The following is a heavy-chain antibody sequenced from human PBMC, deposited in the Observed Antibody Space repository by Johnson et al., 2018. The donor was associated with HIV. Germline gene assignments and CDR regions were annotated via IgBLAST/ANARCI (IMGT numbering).Heavy chain of an antibody. CDR2: ISFDGNLK. CDR1: GLSFSNFG. Sequence: HVQLVESGGGVVQPGKSLTLSCVGSGLSFSNFGIHWVRQAPGKGPEWVAVISFDGNLKKYADSVKGRFTISRDNSKNTLYLQMNSLRAEDTAVYYCARDKANWGPSRDVGAFDIWGQGTMVTVSS. J-gene: IGHJ3*02. D-gene: IGHD7-27*01. V-gene: IGHV3-30*03. CDR3: ARDKANWGPSRDVGAFDI.